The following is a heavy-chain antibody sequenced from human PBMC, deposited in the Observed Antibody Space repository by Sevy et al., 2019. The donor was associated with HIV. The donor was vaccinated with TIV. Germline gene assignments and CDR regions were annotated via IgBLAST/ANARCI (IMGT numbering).Heavy chain of an antibody. Sequence: GGSLRLSCAASGYTLSSFWMTWVRQAPGKGLEWVANIEEDGSDKNYLDSVKGRFTISRDNAKNSLYLQMNSLRAEDTAVYYCARDKNHYDRSVYYDAFDIWCQGTMVTVSS. CDR3: ARDKNHYDRSVYYDAFDI. CDR2: IEEDGSDK. D-gene: IGHD3-22*01. V-gene: IGHV3-7*03. J-gene: IGHJ3*02. CDR1: GYTLSSFW.